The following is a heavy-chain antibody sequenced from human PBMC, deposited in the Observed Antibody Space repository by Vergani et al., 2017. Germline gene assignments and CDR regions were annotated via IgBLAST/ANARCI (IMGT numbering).Heavy chain of an antibody. D-gene: IGHD4-11*01. Sequence: QVQLVESGGGVVLPGRSLRLSCAASGFTFSSYGMHWVRQAPGKGLEWVAVIWYDGSNKYYADSVKGRFTISRDNSKNTLYLQMNSLRAEDTAVYCCARGRETTTGYFYMDVWGKGTTVTV. V-gene: IGHV3-33*01. CDR2: IWYDGSNK. J-gene: IGHJ6*03. CDR3: ARGRETTTGYFYMDV. CDR1: GFTFSSYG.